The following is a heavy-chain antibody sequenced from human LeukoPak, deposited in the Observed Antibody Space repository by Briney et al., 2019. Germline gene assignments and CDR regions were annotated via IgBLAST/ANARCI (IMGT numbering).Heavy chain of an antibody. D-gene: IGHD1-14*01. CDR2: IYFGGST. V-gene: IGHV4-39*01. Sequence: SETLSPTCSVSGGSINNRNYYWGWVRQPPGKELEWIGHIYFGGSTFYNPSLKSRLTMSIDTSKDQFSLNINSVAAADTAVYYCARLPVYFGKGYFDSWGRGALVTVSS. J-gene: IGHJ4*02. CDR1: GGSINNRNYY. CDR3: ARLPVYFGKGYFDS.